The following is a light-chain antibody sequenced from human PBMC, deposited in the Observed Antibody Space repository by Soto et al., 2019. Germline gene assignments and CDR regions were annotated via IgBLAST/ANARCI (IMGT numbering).Light chain of an antibody. J-gene: IGKJ1*01. Sequence: DIQLTQSPSTLSASVGDRVTITCRASQSISSWLAWYQQKPGKAPKFLIYKTSNLEIGVPSRFSGSGSGTEFTLSISSLQPDDFATYYCQYYNNDCWTFGQGTNVEIK. V-gene: IGKV1-5*03. CDR1: QSISSW. CDR3: QYYNNDCWT. CDR2: KTS.